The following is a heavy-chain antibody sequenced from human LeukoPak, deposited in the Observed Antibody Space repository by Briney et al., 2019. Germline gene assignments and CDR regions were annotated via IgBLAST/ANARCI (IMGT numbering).Heavy chain of an antibody. D-gene: IGHD3-16*01. Sequence: RTGGSLRLSCAASGFTFSSNGMHWVRQAPGKGLEWVAFIQNDGNNKKCADSVKGRFTISRDNSKNTLYLQMNSLRAEDTAVYYCAKWGVGSKYVLQHWGQGTLVTVSS. CDR3: AKWGVGSKYVLQH. CDR1: GFTFSSNG. J-gene: IGHJ1*01. CDR2: IQNDGNNK. V-gene: IGHV3-30*02.